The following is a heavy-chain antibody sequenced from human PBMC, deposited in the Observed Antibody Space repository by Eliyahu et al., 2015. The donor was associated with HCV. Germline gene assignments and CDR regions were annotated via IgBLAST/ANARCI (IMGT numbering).Heavy chain of an antibody. Sequence: EVQLVESGGGLVKPGGSLRLSCAASGFTFTTAGMSWVRQAPGKGLEWVGRIKRKSDGGTTDYAAPVKGRFTISRDDSKNTLYLQMNSLKTEDTAVYYCTGAVWFGDFLPDYWGQGTLVTVSS. D-gene: IGHD3-10*01. CDR1: GFTFTTAG. J-gene: IGHJ4*02. V-gene: IGHV3-15*01. CDR2: IKRKSDGGTT. CDR3: TGAVWFGDFLPDY.